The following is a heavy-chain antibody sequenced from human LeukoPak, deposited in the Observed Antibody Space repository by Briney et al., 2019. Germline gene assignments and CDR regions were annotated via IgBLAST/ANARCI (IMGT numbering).Heavy chain of an antibody. Sequence: PSETLSLTCAVYGGSFSNYYWTWIRLTPGRGLEWIGEISHTGDIVNYKPSLRSRVTISVDSSKKQFSLKLTSVTAADTAVYYCARTETYSNYGYWFDPWGQGTLVTVSS. D-gene: IGHD4-11*01. V-gene: IGHV4-34*01. J-gene: IGHJ5*02. CDR2: ISHTGDI. CDR3: ARTETYSNYGYWFDP. CDR1: GGSFSNYY.